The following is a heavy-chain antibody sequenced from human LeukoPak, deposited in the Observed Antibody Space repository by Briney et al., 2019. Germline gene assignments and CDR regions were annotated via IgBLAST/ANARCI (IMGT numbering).Heavy chain of an antibody. Sequence: GASVKVSRKASGYTFTGYYMHWVRQAPGQGLEWMGWINPNSGGTNYAQKFQGRVTMTRDTSISTAYMELSRLRSDDTAVYYCARESYYYDSSGYYSPLDYWGQGTLVTVSS. J-gene: IGHJ4*02. D-gene: IGHD3-22*01. CDR3: ARESYYYDSSGYYSPLDY. CDR1: GYTFTGYY. V-gene: IGHV1-2*02. CDR2: INPNSGGT.